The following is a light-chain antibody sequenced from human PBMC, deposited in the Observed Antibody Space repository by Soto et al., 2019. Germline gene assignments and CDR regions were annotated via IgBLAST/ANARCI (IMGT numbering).Light chain of an antibody. J-gene: IGLJ2*01. V-gene: IGLV2-11*01. CDR1: SSDVGGYNY. CDR2: DVS. CDR3: CSYAGTYTV. Sequence: QSVLTQPRSVSGSPGQSVTISCTGTSSDVGGYNYVSWYQQHPGKAPKLMIYDVSQRPSGVPARFSGSKSGNTASLTISGLQSEDEADYYCCSYAGTYTVFGGGTKLTVL.